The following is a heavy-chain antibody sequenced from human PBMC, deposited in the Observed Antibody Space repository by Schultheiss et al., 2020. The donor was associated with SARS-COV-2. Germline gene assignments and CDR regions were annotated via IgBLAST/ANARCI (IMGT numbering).Heavy chain of an antibody. CDR1: GFTFSSYS. V-gene: IGHV3-21*01. CDR2: ISTSSTYI. Sequence: GGSLRLSCAASGFTFSSYSMNWVRQAPGKGLEWVSSISTSSTYIYYTDSVKGRFTISRDNARGSLYLQLNSLRAEDTAVYYCARDGNSGYALYYFGVWGQGTLVTVSS. CDR3: ARDGNSGYALYYFGV. J-gene: IGHJ4*02. D-gene: IGHD5-12*01.